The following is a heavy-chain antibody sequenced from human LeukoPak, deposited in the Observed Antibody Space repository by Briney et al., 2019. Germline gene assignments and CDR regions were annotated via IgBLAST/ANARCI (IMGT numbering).Heavy chain of an antibody. CDR2: IWYDGSNK. Sequence: GSLRLSCAASGFTFSSYGMHWVRQAPGKGLEWVAVIWYDGSNKYYADSVKGRFTISRDNSKNTLSLQMNSLSREDTAIYYCVRRGGSDGWGAFDIWGQGTVVTVSS. CDR1: GFTFSSYG. J-gene: IGHJ3*02. D-gene: IGHD5-24*01. V-gene: IGHV3-33*01. CDR3: VRRGGSDGWGAFDI.